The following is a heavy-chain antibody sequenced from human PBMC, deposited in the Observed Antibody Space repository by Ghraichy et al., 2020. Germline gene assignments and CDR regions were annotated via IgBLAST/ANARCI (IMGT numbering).Heavy chain of an antibody. J-gene: IGHJ3*02. D-gene: IGHD3-22*01. CDR2: ITWSGGDI. CDR3: VMYSFSYDNPAYYYGLALDI. Sequence: RVSLITWSGGDIFYADSVKGRFTISRDNSKNSLYLQMNSLRPEDTALYFCVMYSFSYDNPAYYYGLALDIWGQGKMVTVYS. V-gene: IGHV3-43*01.